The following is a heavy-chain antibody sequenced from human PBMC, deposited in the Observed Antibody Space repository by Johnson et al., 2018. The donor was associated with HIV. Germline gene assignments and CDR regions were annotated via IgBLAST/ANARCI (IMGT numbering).Heavy chain of an antibody. CDR3: ARDRARNYEGAFDI. J-gene: IGHJ3*02. Sequence: QELLVESGGGLVKPGGSLRLSCAASGFTFSDYYMSWIRQAPGKGLKWVAVISYDGNNKYYADPVQGRFTISRDNSKNTLYLQMNSLRAEDTAVYYCARDRARNYEGAFDIWGQGTMVTVSS. CDR2: ISYDGNNK. V-gene: IGHV3-30-3*01. CDR1: GFTFSDYY. D-gene: IGHD1-7*01.